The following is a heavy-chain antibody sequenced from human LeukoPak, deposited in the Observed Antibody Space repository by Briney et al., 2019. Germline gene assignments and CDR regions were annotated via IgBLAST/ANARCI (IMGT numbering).Heavy chain of an antibody. D-gene: IGHD3-10*01. V-gene: IGHV3-23*01. CDR2: ISGSGGST. CDR3: AKVRGEGSGSKAYYYYYYYMDV. CDR1: GFTFDDYG. Sequence: PGGSLRLSCAASGFTFDDYGMSWVRHAPGKGLEWVSAISGSGGSTYYADSVKGRFTISRDNSKNTLYLQMNSLRAEDTAVYYCAKVRGEGSGSKAYYYYYYYMDVWGKGTTVTISS. J-gene: IGHJ6*03.